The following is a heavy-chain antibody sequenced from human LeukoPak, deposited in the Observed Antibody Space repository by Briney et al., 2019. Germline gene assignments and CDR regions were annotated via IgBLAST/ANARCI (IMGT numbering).Heavy chain of an antibody. CDR3: ARVQDSGYYWDY. V-gene: IGHV3-74*01. CDR2: INSDGSST. J-gene: IGHJ4*02. CDR1: GFTFSLFW. Sequence: GGSLILSCAASGFTFSLFWMHWVRQVPGKGLVWVSSINSDGSSTNYADSVKGRFTISRDNAKNTLYLQMKNLRAEDTAVYYCARVQDSGYYWDYWGQGTLVTVSS. D-gene: IGHD3-22*01.